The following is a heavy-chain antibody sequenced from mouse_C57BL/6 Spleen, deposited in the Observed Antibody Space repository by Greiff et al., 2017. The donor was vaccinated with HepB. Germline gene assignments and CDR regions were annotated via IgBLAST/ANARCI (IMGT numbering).Heavy chain of an antibody. D-gene: IGHD4-1*01. Sequence: DVHLVESGGGLVKPGGSLKLSCAASGFTFSSYAMSWVRQTPEKRLEWVATISDGGSYTYYPDNVKGRFTISRDNAKNNQYLQMSHLKSEDTAMYNCARGEETGTTWFAYWGQGTLVTVSA. CDR1: GFTFSSYA. V-gene: IGHV5-4*01. CDR3: ARGEETGTTWFAY. CDR2: ISDGGSYT. J-gene: IGHJ3*01.